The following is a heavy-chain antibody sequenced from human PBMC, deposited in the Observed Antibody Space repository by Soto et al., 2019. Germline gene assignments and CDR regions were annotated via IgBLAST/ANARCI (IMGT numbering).Heavy chain of an antibody. CDR3: AKDISGRGSYYYYYGMDV. Sequence: EVQVVESGGGLVQPGGSLRLSCAASGFTFSSYKMNWVRQAPGKGLEWISYISSSSSSIYYAHSVKGRFTISRDNAKNSLYLQMNSLRAEDTAFYYCAKDISGRGSYYYYYGMDVWGQGIPVTVSS. CDR2: ISSSSSSI. CDR1: GFTFSSYK. J-gene: IGHJ6*02. D-gene: IGHD1-26*01. V-gene: IGHV3-48*03.